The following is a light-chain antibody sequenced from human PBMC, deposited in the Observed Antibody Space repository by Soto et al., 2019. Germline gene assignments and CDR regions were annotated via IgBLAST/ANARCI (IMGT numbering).Light chain of an antibody. CDR1: QSVSSSY. V-gene: IGKV3-20*01. Sequence: EIVLTQSPGTLSLSPGERATLSCRASQSVSSSYLTWYQQKPGQAPRLLIYGASSRATGIPDRFSGSGSGTDFTLTISRLEPEDVAVYYCQQYVSSPQTFGRGTKVEIK. CDR2: GAS. CDR3: QQYVSSPQT. J-gene: IGKJ1*01.